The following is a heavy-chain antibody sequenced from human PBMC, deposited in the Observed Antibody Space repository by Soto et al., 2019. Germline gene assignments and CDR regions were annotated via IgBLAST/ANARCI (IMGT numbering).Heavy chain of an antibody. V-gene: IGHV3-23*01. CDR2: FSGSGGTT. Sequence: EVQLLESGGGLVQPGGSLRLSCAASGFTFSSYAMSWVRQAPGKGLEWVSAFSGSGGTTYYADSVKGRFTISRDNSKNTLYLQMNSLRDEDTAVYYCAKDHYDSSGYRSYWYFDLWGRGTMVTVSS. CDR3: AKDHYDSSGYRSYWYFDL. CDR1: GFTFSSYA. J-gene: IGHJ2*01. D-gene: IGHD3-22*01.